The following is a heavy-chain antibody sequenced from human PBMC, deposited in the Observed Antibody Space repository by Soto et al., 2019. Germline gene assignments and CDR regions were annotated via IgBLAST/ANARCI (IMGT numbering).Heavy chain of an antibody. J-gene: IGHJ6*03. CDR2: ISGSGGAT. Sequence: EVQLLESGGGLVQPGGSLRLSCAASGFTFSSYAMSWVRQAPGKGLGWVSAISGSGGATYYADSVKGRFTISRDNSQNTLYLQMNSLRAEDTAVYYCAKYGSGSYIYFVYYMDVWGKGTTVTVSS. D-gene: IGHD3-10*01. CDR1: GFTFSSYA. CDR3: AKYGSGSYIYFVYYMDV. V-gene: IGHV3-23*01.